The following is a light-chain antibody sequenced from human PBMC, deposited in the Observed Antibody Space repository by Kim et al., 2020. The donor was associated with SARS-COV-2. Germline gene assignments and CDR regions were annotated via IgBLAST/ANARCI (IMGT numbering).Light chain of an antibody. V-gene: IGKV3-15*01. J-gene: IGKJ4*01. CDR3: QEYNNWPRLT. CDR2: GAS. Sequence: EIVMTQSPATLSVPPGERATLSCRASQSVSTNLAWYQQKPGQAPRLLIYGASTRTTGIPARFSGSGSGTEFTLIISSLQSEDFAVYYCQEYNNWPRLTFGGGTKVDIK. CDR1: QSVSTN.